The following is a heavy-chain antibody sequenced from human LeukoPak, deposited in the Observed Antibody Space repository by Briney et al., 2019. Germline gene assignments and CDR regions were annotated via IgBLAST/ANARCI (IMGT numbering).Heavy chain of an antibody. J-gene: IGHJ5*02. CDR1: GYTFTTYG. Sequence: GASVTVSFKASGYTFTTYGISWVRQAPGQGLEWMGWISGYNGNTNYAQKFQGRVTMTTDTSTTTAYMDVRSLTSDDTAVYYCARVTWPYGFDPWGQGTLVTVSP. CDR3: ARVTWPYGFDP. CDR2: ISGYNGNT. D-gene: IGHD4-17*01. V-gene: IGHV1-18*01.